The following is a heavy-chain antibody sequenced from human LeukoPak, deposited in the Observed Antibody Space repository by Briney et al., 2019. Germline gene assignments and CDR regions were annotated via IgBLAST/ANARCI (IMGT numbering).Heavy chain of an antibody. D-gene: IGHD6-19*01. V-gene: IGHV4-59*01. CDR1: GGSFSGYY. Sequence: SETLSLTCAVYGGSFSGYYWSWIRQPPGKGLEWIGYIYYSGSTNYNPSLKSRVTISVDTSKNQFSLKLSSVTAADTAVYYCARDRFSIAVAGSNWFDPWGQGALVTVSS. CDR3: ARDRFSIAVAGSNWFDP. CDR2: IYYSGST. J-gene: IGHJ5*02.